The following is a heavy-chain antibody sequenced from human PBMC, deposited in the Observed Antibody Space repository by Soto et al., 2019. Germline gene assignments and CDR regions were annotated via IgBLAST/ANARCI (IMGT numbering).Heavy chain of an antibody. Sequence: SLTCTVSGGSISSYYWSWIRQPPGKGLEWIGYIYYSGSTNYIPSLKSRVTISVDTSKNQFSLKLGSVTAADTAVYYCARGYDSSGYDDAFDIWGQGTMVTVS. D-gene: IGHD3-22*01. CDR2: IYYSGST. CDR1: GGSISSYY. J-gene: IGHJ3*02. CDR3: ARGYDSSGYDDAFDI. V-gene: IGHV4-59*01.